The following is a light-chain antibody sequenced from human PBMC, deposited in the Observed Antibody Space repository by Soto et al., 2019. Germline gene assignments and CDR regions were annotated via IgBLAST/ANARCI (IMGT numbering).Light chain of an antibody. J-gene: IGLJ1*01. CDR2: EVN. CDR3: SSYAGSSNV. CDR1: SSDVGGYNY. V-gene: IGLV2-8*01. Sequence: QSVLTQPPSASGSPGQSAAISCTVASSDVGGYNYVSWYQQHPGKAPKLMIYEVNKRPSGVPDRFSGSKSGNTASLTVSGLQAEDEADYYCSSYAGSSNVFGTGTKVNV.